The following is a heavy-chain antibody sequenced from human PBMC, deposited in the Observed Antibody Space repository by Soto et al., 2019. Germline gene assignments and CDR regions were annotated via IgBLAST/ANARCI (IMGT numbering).Heavy chain of an antibody. J-gene: IGHJ6*02. CDR2: ISGSGGST. CDR1: GFTFSSYA. V-gene: IGHV3-23*01. D-gene: IGHD2-2*01. CDR3: AKPYIVVVPAATSMDV. Sequence: PGGSLRLSCAASGFTFSSYAMSWVRQAPGKGLEWVSAISGSGGSTYYADSVKGRFTISRDNSKNTLYLQMNSLRAEDTAVYCCAKPYIVVVPAATSMDVWGQGTTVTVSS.